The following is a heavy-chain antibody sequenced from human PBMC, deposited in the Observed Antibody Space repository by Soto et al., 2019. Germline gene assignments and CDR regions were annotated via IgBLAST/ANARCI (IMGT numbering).Heavy chain of an antibody. CDR3: ARDQNTIFGVVIPLDY. Sequence: GGSLRLSCAASGFTFSSYAMHWVRQAPGKGLEWVAVISYDGSNKYYADSVKGRFTISRDNSKNTLYLQMNSLRAEDTAVYYCARDQNTIFGVVIPLDYWGQGTLVTVSS. CDR1: GFTFSSYA. J-gene: IGHJ4*02. V-gene: IGHV3-30-3*01. CDR2: ISYDGSNK. D-gene: IGHD3-3*01.